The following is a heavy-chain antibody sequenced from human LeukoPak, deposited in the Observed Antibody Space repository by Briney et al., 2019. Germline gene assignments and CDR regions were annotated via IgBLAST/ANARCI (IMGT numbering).Heavy chain of an antibody. Sequence: SETLSLTCTVSGGSISSGSYYWSWIRQPAGKGLGWIGRIYTSGSTNYNPSLKSRVTISVDTSKYQFSLKLSSVTAADTAVYYCARAGMAARRFWFDPWGQGTLVTVSS. CDR1: GGSISSGSYY. V-gene: IGHV4-61*02. D-gene: IGHD6-6*01. J-gene: IGHJ5*02. CDR2: IYTSGST. CDR3: ARAGMAARRFWFDP.